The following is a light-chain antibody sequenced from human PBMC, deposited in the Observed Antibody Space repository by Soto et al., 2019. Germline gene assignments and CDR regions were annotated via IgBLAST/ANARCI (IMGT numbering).Light chain of an antibody. V-gene: IGKV3-20*01. CDR2: GAS. CDR1: QTIRSNY. CDR3: QQYGSSPWT. J-gene: IGKJ1*01. Sequence: ETVLTQSPGTLSLSPGERATLSCRASQTIRSNYLAWYRQTPGQAPRLLIYGASNRATGIADRFSGSVSGTDFTLIISRLEPEDFALYYCQQYGSSPWTFGQGTKVEIQ.